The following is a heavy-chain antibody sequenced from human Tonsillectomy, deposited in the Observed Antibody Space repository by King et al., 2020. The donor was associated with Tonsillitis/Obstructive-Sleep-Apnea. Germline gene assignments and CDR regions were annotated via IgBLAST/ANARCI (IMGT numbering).Heavy chain of an antibody. V-gene: IGHV3-21*01. CDR3: ARDSSAVECLLFDAFYI. J-gene: IGHJ3*02. CDR2: ISSSGTYI. Sequence: VQLVESGGGLVKPGGSLRLSCVASGFTFSDYNMNWVRQAPGRGLEWVSSISSSGTYIYYADSVKGRFAISRDNAKNSLYVQMDSLRVEDTAVYWCARDSSAVECLLFDAFYIWGQGTMVTVSS. CDR1: GFTFSDYN. D-gene: IGHD5/OR15-5a*01.